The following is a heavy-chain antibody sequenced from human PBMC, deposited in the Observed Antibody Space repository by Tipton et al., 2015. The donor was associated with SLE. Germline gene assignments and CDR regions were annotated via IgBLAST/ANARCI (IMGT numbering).Heavy chain of an antibody. J-gene: IGHJ5*02. CDR3: ATLGYCRGGSCYAGWFDP. V-gene: IGHV4-34*01. CDR1: GGSFSGYF. D-gene: IGHD2-15*01. CDR2: ITHSGST. Sequence: LRLSCAVYGGSFSGYFWSWIRQPPGKGLEWIGEITHSGSTNYNPSLKSRVTISVDTSKNQFSLKLSSVTAADTAVYYCATLGYCRGGSCYAGWFDPWGQGTLVTVSS.